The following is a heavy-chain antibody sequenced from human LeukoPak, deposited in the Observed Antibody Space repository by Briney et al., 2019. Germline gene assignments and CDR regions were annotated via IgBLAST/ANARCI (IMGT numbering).Heavy chain of an antibody. V-gene: IGHV3-7*01. Sequence: GGSLRLSCAASGFTFSSYWMSWVRQAPGKGLEWVATINIDGSEKYSVDSVKGRFTISRDNARNSLYLQMNSLRGEDTAVYYCAREGTLRAHWDPFDYWGQGTLVTVSS. CDR1: GFTFSSYW. CDR3: AREGTLRAHWDPFDY. CDR2: INIDGSEK. D-gene: IGHD7-27*01. J-gene: IGHJ4*02.